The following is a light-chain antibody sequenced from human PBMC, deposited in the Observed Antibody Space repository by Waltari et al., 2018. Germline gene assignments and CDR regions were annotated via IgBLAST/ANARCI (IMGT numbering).Light chain of an antibody. CDR3: QQRYDWPIT. V-gene: IGKV3-11*01. J-gene: IGKJ4*01. Sequence: EIVLTQSPATLSSSPGERATLSCRASQRVDSQLAWYQQKPGQDPRLLIHDVSNRATGVPARFSGSGSGTDFTLTISSLEPEDSAFYYCQQRYDWPITFGGGTKVEIK. CDR1: QRVDSQ. CDR2: DVS.